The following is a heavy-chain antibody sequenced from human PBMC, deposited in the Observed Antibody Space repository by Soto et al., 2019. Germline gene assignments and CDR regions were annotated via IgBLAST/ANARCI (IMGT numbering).Heavy chain of an antibody. D-gene: IGHD3-22*01. J-gene: IGHJ6*02. CDR2: IIPIFGTA. CDR3: ARDPEYYYDSSGSGRYYYGMDV. V-gene: IGHV1-69*13. CDR1: GGTFSSYA. Sequence: SVKVSCKASGGTFSSYAISWVRQAPGQGLEWMGGIIPIFGTANYAQKFQGRVTITADESTSTAYMELSSLRSEDTAVYYCARDPEYYYDSSGSGRYYYGMDVWGQGTTVPVS.